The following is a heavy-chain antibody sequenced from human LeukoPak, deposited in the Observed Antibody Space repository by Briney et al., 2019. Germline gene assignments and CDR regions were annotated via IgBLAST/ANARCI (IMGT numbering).Heavy chain of an antibody. D-gene: IGHD2-21*01. CDR1: GYSFTSYW. Sequence: LGESLKISCKGSGYSFTSYWIGWVRQMPGKGLEWMGIIYPGDSNARYSPSFQGQVTISADKSINTAYLQWSSLKASDTAMYYCARHNRLIATVDNYYMDVWGKGTTVTVSS. CDR2: IYPGDSNA. V-gene: IGHV5-51*01. J-gene: IGHJ6*03. CDR3: ARHNRLIATVDNYYMDV.